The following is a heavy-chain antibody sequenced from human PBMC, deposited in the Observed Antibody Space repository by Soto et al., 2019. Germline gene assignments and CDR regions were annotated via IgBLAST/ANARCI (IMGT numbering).Heavy chain of an antibody. D-gene: IGHD6-13*01. V-gene: IGHV4-34*01. CDR1: GGSFSGYY. CDR3: ARCWYPVSWYFDL. Sequence: QVQLQQWGAGLLKPSETLSLTCAVYGGSFSGYYWSWIRQPPGKGLEWIGEINHSGSTNYNPSLKSRVTISVDTSKNQFSLKLSSVTAADTAVYYCARCWYPVSWYFDLWGRGTLVTVSS. J-gene: IGHJ2*01. CDR2: INHSGST.